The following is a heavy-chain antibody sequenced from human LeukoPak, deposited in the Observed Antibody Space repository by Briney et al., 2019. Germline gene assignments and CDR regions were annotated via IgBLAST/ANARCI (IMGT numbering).Heavy chain of an antibody. CDR2: MNPNSGNT. CDR3: ARGRYSSGWYGESDY. D-gene: IGHD6-19*01. J-gene: IGHJ4*02. Sequence: ASVKVSCKASGYTFTSYDINWVRQATGQRLEWMGWMNPNSGNTGYAQKFQGRVTMTRNTSISTAYMELSSLRSEDTAVYYCARGRYSSGWYGESDYWGQGTLVTVSS. V-gene: IGHV1-8*01. CDR1: GYTFTSYD.